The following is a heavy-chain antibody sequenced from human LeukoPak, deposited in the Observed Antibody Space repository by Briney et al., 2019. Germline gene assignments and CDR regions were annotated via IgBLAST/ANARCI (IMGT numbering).Heavy chain of an antibody. V-gene: IGHV3-11*01. Sequence: GGSLTLPCAASGFTFSDYYMTWIRQAPGKGLEWVSYISSSGSTIYYADSVKGRFTISRDNAKNSLYLQMNSLRAEDTAVYYCATNARFLNHWGQGTLVTVSS. CDR3: ATNARFLNH. D-gene: IGHD2/OR15-2a*01. CDR1: GFTFSDYY. J-gene: IGHJ5*02. CDR2: ISSSGSTI.